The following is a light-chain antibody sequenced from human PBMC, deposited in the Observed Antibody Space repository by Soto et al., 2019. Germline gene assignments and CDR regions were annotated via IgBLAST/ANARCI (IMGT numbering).Light chain of an antibody. V-gene: IGKV4-1*01. CDR3: QQYYSTRWT. CDR2: WAS. J-gene: IGKJ1*01. Sequence: DIVMTQSPDSLAVSLGERATINCKSSQSVLYSSNNKNYLAWYQQKPGQPPKLLIYWASTRESGVPDRFSGSGSGTDFTLTISSLQAEDVAVYCCQQYYSTRWTSGQGTKVEIK. CDR1: QSVLYSSNNKNY.